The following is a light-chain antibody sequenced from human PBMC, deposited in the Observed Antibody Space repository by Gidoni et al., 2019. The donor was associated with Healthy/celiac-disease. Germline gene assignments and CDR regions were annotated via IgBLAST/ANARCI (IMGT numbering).Light chain of an antibody. CDR2: AAS. Sequence: AIRMTQSPSSFSASTGDRVTITWRASQGISSYLAWYQQKPGKAPKLLIYAASTLQSGVPSRFSGSGSGTDFTLTISCLQSEDFATYYCQQYYSYPRTFGRGTKVEIK. CDR1: QGISSY. V-gene: IGKV1-8*01. J-gene: IGKJ4*02. CDR3: QQYYSYPRT.